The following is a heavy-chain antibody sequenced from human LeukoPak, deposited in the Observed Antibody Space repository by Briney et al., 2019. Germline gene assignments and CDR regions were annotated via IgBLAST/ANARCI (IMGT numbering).Heavy chain of an antibody. D-gene: IGHD3-22*01. CDR1: GFTFRDTY. Sequence: GGSLRLSCAVSGFTFRDTYMSWIRQAPGKGLEWVSHISSSTSYTNYADSVKGRFTISRDSAKNTLYLQMNSLRAEDTAVYYCAKETYYDSSGAPLFDYWGQGTLVTVSS. V-gene: IGHV3-11*05. CDR3: AKETYYDSSGAPLFDY. CDR2: ISSSTSYT. J-gene: IGHJ4*02.